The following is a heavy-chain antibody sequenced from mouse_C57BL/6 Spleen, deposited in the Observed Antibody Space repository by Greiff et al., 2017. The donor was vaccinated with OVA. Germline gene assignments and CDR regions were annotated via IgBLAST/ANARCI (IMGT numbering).Heavy chain of an antibody. Sequence: EVKLVESGPGLVKPSQSLSLTCSVTGYSITSGYYWNWIRQFPGNKLEWMGYISYDGSNNYNPSLKNRISITRDTSKNQFFLKLNSVTTEDTATYYCARDLDGYYWYFDVWGTGTTVTVSS. CDR3: ARDLDGYYWYFDV. V-gene: IGHV3-6*01. CDR2: ISYDGSN. D-gene: IGHD2-3*01. J-gene: IGHJ1*03. CDR1: GYSITSGYY.